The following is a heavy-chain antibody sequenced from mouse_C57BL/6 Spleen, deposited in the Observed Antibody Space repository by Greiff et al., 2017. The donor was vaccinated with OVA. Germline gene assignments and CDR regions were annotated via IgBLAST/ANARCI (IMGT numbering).Heavy chain of an antibody. V-gene: IGHV1-50*01. CDR3: ARSEDY. J-gene: IGHJ2*01. CDR1: GYTFTSYW. CDR2: IDPSDSYT. Sequence: QVQLQQPGAELVKPGASVKLSCKASGYTFTSYWMQWVKQRPGQGLEWIGEIDPSDSYTNYNQKFKGKATLTVDTSSSTAYMQLSSLTSEESAVYYCARSEDYWGQGTTLTVSS.